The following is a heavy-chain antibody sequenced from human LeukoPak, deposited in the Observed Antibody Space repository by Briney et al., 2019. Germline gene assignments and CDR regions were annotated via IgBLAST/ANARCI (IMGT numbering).Heavy chain of an antibody. CDR3: ARMKTTVVTLAMGYYYYMDV. D-gene: IGHD4-23*01. CDR2: ISGSGGSA. CDR1: GFIFSSYA. Sequence: GGSLRLSCAASGFIFSSYAMSWVRQAPGKGLEWVSAISGSGGSAYYADSVKGRFTVSRDNAKNSLYLQMNSLRAEDTAVYYCARMKTTVVTLAMGYYYYMDVWGKGTTVTVSS. J-gene: IGHJ6*03. V-gene: IGHV3-23*01.